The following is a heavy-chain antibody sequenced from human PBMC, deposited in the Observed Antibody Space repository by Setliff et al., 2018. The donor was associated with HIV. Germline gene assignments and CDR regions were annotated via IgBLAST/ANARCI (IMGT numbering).Heavy chain of an antibody. J-gene: IGHJ4*02. Sequence: SETLSLTCAVYGGSFSNYYWGWIRQPPGKGLEWLGEVNHSGNTNYNPSLKSRVTMSLDTSKNQFSLKLSSVTAADTAVYYCARRRYCSVGDCCYLYYYFDSWGQGTLVTVS. CDR1: GGSFSNYY. V-gene: IGHV4-34*01. D-gene: IGHD2-15*01. CDR3: ARRRYCSVGDCCYLYYYFDS. CDR2: VNHSGNT.